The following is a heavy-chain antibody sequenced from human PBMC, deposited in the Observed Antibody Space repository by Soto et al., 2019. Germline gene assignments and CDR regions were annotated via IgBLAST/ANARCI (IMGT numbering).Heavy chain of an antibody. D-gene: IGHD6-19*01. Sequence: QVQLVQSGAEVKKPGASVKVSCKTSGYTFTSYAMHWVRQAPGQRLEWMGWINAGNGNTKYSQKFQGRVTITIDTSAITAYMELSSLRSEDTAIYYCARDLGGWPDYWGQGTLVTVSS. CDR3: ARDLGGWPDY. J-gene: IGHJ4*02. CDR2: INAGNGNT. CDR1: GYTFTSYA. V-gene: IGHV1-3*01.